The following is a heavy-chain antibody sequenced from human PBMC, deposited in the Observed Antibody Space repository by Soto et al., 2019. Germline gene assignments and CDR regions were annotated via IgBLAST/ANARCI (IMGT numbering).Heavy chain of an antibody. CDR1: GFTFSSSW. J-gene: IGHJ5*02. V-gene: IGHV3-7*01. Sequence: EVQLVESGGGLVQPGGSLRLTCTASGFTFSSSWMACVRQAPGKGLEWVGNIKHDGSEVYYLDSVRGRFTISRDSAWKSLYLQVNSLRAEDTAVYYCAGIQNNWFDPWGQGTLVAVSS. CDR3: AGIQNNWFDP. CDR2: IKHDGSEV.